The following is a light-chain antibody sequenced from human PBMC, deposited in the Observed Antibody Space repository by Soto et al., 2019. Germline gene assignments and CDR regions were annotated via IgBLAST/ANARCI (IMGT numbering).Light chain of an antibody. CDR3: QQSSDAPHT. J-gene: IGKJ2*01. Sequence: EIVLTQSPGTLSLSPGETAALSCRASRSLSDNHLAWYQQRPGQAPRLLIYNSSSRAAGIPDRFRGSGSGTDFTLTIRRLEPEDSGVYYCQQSSDAPHTFGLGTKVEIQ. CDR1: RSLSDNH. CDR2: NSS. V-gene: IGKV3-20*01.